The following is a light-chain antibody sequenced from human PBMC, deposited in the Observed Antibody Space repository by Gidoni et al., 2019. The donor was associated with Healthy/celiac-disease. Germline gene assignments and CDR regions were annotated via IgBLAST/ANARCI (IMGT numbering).Light chain of an antibody. CDR2: GAS. CDR3: QQYGSSPLIT. J-gene: IGKJ5*01. CDR1: QSVSSSY. V-gene: IGKV3-20*01. Sequence: EIVLTQSPCPLSLSPGERATLSSRASQSVSSSYLAWYQQKPGQAPRLLIYGASSRATGIPDRFSGSGSGTDVTLTISRMEAEEFAVYYCQQYGSSPLITFGQGTRLEIK.